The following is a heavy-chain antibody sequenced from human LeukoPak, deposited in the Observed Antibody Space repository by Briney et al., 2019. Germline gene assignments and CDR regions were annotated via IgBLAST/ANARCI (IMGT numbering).Heavy chain of an antibody. D-gene: IGHD3-22*01. J-gene: IGHJ1*01. Sequence: PGKSLTLSCAASGFTFSSYGMHWVRQAPGQGLEWVAVICFYGTNKYYADSVKSRFTISRDNTKNTLYLQMNSLRAEDTAVYYCARDRDYYDRRHYYYTGYFQHWGQGTLVTVSS. CDR1: GFTFSSYG. V-gene: IGHV3-33*01. CDR3: ARDRDYYDRRHYYYTGYFQH. CDR2: ICFYGTNK.